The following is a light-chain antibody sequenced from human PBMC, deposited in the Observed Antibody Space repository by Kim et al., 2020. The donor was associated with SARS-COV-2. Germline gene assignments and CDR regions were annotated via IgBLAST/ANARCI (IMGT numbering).Light chain of an antibody. V-gene: IGLV3-1*01. CDR2: QDS. CDR1: KLGDKY. CDR3: PAWDSSTDF. J-gene: IGLJ1*01. Sequence: SYELTQPPSVSVSPGQTASITCSGDKLGDKYACWYQQKPGQSPVLVIYQDSKRPSGIPARFSGSNSGNTATLTLSGTQAMDEADYYCPAWDSSTDFFGTG.